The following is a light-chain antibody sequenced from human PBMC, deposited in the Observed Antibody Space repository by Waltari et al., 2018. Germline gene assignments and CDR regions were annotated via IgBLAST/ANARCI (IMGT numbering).Light chain of an antibody. CDR3: QQYNDFSALT. CDR1: QIIRTW. V-gene: IGKV1-5*03. CDR2: KAS. Sequence: DTQLTQSPSTLSASAGDRVTITRRASQIIRTWLAWYQQKPGKDPKLLIYKASSLESGVTSRFSGSGSGTEFTLTISSLQPDDFATYYCQQYNDFSALTFGGGTKVEIE. J-gene: IGKJ4*01.